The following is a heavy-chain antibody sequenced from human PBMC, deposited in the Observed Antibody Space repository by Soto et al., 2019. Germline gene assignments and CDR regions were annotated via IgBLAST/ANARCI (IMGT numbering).Heavy chain of an antibody. CDR2: ISYDGSNK. J-gene: IGHJ6*02. CDR3: ARDDIPGRAVAIYGMDV. CDR1: GFTFSSYD. Sequence: QVQLVESGGGVVQPGRSLRLSCAASGFTFSSYDMHWVRQAPGKGLEWVAVISYDGSNKYYADSVKGRFTISRDNSKNTLYLQMNSLRAEDTAVYYCARDDIPGRAVAIYGMDVWGQGTTVTVSS. V-gene: IGHV3-30*03. D-gene: IGHD6-19*01.